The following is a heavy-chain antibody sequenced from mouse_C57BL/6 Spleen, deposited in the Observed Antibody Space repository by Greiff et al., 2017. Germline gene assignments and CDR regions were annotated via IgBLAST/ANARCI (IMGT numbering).Heavy chain of an antibody. CDR2: IYPVNSDT. V-gene: IGHV1-5*01. Sequence: EVQLQQSGTVLARPGASVKMSCKTSGYTFTSYWMHWVKQRPGQGLEWIGAIYPVNSDTSYNQKFKGKAKLTAVTSASTAYMELSNLTNEDSAVYYCTRWGLRGYAMDYWGQGTSVTVSS. CDR3: TRWGLRGYAMDY. D-gene: IGHD2-4*01. J-gene: IGHJ4*01. CDR1: GYTFTSYW.